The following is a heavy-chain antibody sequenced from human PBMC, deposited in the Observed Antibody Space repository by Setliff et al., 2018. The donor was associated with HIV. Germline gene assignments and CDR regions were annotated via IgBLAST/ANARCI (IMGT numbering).Heavy chain of an antibody. D-gene: IGHD2-21*02. J-gene: IGHJ1*01. Sequence: SLTCTVSGGSISSYYWSWIRQPAGKGLEWIGRIYTSGSTNYNPSLKSRVTMSVDTSKNQFSLILTSVTAADTAVYYCATQGLTVPIPGGYFQHWGPGILVTVS. V-gene: IGHV4-4*07. CDR2: IYTSGST. CDR1: GGSISSYY. CDR3: ATQGLTVPIPGGYFQH.